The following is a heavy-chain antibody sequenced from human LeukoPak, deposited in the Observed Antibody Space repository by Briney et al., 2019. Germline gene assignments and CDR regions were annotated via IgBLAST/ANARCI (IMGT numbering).Heavy chain of an antibody. V-gene: IGHV1-2*02. D-gene: IGHD3-16*01. Sequence: ASVKVSCKASGYTFTGYYMHWVRQAPGQGLEWMGWINPNSGGTNYAQKFQGRVTMTRDTSISTAYMELSRLRSDDTAVYYCARAPDWARGRYYFDYWGQGTLVTVSS. CDR2: INPNSGGT. CDR3: ARAPDWARGRYYFDY. CDR1: GYTFTGYY. J-gene: IGHJ4*02.